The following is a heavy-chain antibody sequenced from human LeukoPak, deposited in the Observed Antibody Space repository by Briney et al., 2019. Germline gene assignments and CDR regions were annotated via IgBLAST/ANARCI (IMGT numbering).Heavy chain of an antibody. CDR3: ARNEDGWSQDY. CDR1: GFTFSTYT. CDR2: ISYHGSDK. Sequence: GGSLRLSCAASGFTFSTYTIHWVRQAPGKGLEWVAVISYHGSDKYYADSVKDRFTISRDNSKNTVYLQMSSLRPEDTAVYYCARNEDGWSQDYWGQGTLVTVSS. V-gene: IGHV3-30-3*01. J-gene: IGHJ4*02. D-gene: IGHD5-24*01.